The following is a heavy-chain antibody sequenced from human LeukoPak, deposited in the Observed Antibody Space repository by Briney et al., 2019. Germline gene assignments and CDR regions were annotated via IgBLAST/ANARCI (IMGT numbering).Heavy chain of an antibody. CDR3: AELGSTTIGGV. V-gene: IGHV3-48*03. CDR2: ISSSGSTI. Sequence: PGGSLRLSCAASGFTFSSFAMNWVRQAPGKGLEWVSYISSSGSTIYYADSVKGRFTISRDNAKNSLYLQMNSLRAEDTAVYYCAELGSTTIGGVWGKGTTVTISS. J-gene: IGHJ6*04. D-gene: IGHD3-10*02. CDR1: GFTFSSFA.